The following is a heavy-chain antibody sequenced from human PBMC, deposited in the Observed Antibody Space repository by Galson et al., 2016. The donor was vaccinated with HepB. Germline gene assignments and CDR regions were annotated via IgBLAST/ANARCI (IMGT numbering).Heavy chain of an antibody. V-gene: IGHV5-51*01. CDR3: ARGHYSRWLSWYDR. CDR2: IYLADSDA. CDR1: GYNRTNYW. J-gene: IGHJ5*02. Sequence: QSGADVTKPGESLQISCTVSGYNRTNYWIAWVRQMPEKSLEWMGIIYLADSDARYSPSFQGQVSISADKSTSTAYLHWNTLKTSDTAIYYCARGHYSRWLSWYDRGGQGTLVTVSS. D-gene: IGHD4-11*01.